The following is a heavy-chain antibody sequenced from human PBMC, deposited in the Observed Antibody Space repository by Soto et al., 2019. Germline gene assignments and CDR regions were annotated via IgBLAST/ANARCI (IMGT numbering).Heavy chain of an antibody. J-gene: IGHJ4*02. CDR3: ARDRDHTYDY. CDR1: GGTFSSFA. CDR2: IIPIFGTT. V-gene: IGHV1-69*01. Sequence: QVQLVQSGPEVKKPGSSVKVSCKASGGTFSSFAISWVRQAPGQGLEWMGGIIPIFGTTNYAQKFQGRVTITADESTSTAYMEVTTLRTEDTAVYYCARDRDHTYDYWGQGTLVTVSS.